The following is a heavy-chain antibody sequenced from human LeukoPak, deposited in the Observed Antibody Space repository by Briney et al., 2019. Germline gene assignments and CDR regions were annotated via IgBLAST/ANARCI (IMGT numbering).Heavy chain of an antibody. J-gene: IGHJ4*02. CDR2: MNPNSGNT. D-gene: IGHD3-10*01. CDR1: GYTFTSYD. Sequence: GASVKVSCKASGYTFTSYDINWVRQATGQGLEWMGWMNPNSGNTGYAQKFQGRVTMTRNTSISTAYMELSSLRSEDTAVYYCARGLGLVRGVIITSFDCWGQGTLVTVSS. V-gene: IGHV1-8*01. CDR3: ARGLGLVRGVIITSFDC.